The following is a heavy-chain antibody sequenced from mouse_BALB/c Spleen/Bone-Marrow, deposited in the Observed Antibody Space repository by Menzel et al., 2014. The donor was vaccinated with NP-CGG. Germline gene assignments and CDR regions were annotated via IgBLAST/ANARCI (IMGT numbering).Heavy chain of an antibody. CDR2: FYPGSGSI. V-gene: IGHV1-62-2*01. CDR1: GYTFTDYI. J-gene: IGHJ3*01. Sequence: VQLQQSGSELVKPGASVKLSCKASGYTFTDYIIHWVKQRSGQGLEWIGWFYPGSGSIKSNEKFKDRATLTADKSSSSVYMELKIRRSEADAVDFCARHGEEYGNLFAYWGQGTLVTVSA. D-gene: IGHD2-10*02. CDR3: ARHGEEYGNLFAY.